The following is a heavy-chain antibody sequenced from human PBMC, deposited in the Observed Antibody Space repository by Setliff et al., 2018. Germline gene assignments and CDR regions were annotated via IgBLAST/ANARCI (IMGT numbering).Heavy chain of an antibody. Sequence: ASVKVSCKVSRNTFTNYFVHWVRQAPGQGLEWMGIIDPSGGYTTYAQKVQDRVTMTGDTSTSTVYMELSSLRSEDTAVYYCARGLGRQLQYYYYMDVWGKGTTVTVSS. CDR3: ARGLGRQLQYYYYMDV. J-gene: IGHJ6*03. CDR1: RNTFTNYF. V-gene: IGHV1-46*01. CDR2: IDPSGGYT. D-gene: IGHD2-2*01.